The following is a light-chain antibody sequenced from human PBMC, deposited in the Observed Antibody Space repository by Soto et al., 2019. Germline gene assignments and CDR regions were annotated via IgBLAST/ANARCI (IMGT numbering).Light chain of an antibody. V-gene: IGLV2-14*03. CDR1: SSDIGGYKY. Sequence: QSALTQPASVSGSPGQSITVSCTGTSSDIGGYKYVSWYQQHPGRAPKLIIYEVNNRPSGVSLRFSGSKSGNTASLTISGLQAEDEAHYYCCSYAGRSTYVVFGGGTKLTVL. CDR2: EVN. CDR3: CSYAGRSTYVV. J-gene: IGLJ2*01.